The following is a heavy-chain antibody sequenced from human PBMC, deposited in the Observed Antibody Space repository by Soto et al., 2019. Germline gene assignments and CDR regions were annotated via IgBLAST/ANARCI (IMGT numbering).Heavy chain of an antibody. CDR2: INSDGSST. V-gene: IGHV3-74*01. Sequence: EVQLVESGGGLVQPGGSLRLSCAASGFTFSSYWMHWVCQAPGKGLVWVSRINSDGSSTSYADSVKGRFTISRDNAKNTLYLQMNSLRAEDTAVYYCARERGKAAAVHFDYWGQGTLVTVSS. J-gene: IGHJ4*02. D-gene: IGHD6-13*01. CDR3: ARERGKAAAVHFDY. CDR1: GFTFSSYW.